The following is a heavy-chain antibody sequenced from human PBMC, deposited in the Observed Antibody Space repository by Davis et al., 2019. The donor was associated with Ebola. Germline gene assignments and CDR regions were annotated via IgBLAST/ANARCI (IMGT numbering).Heavy chain of an antibody. CDR2: TYYRSKWYN. CDR1: GDSVSSNSAA. Sequence: SQTLSLTCAISGDSVSSNSAASNWIRQSPPRGLEWRGWTYYRSKWYNDYAVSVKSRITFNSDTSKNQFSLQLTSLTPEDTAVSYCARGRSWPLDSWGKGTLVTVSS. V-gene: IGHV6-1*01. CDR3: ARGRSWPLDS. J-gene: IGHJ4*02. D-gene: IGHD6-13*01.